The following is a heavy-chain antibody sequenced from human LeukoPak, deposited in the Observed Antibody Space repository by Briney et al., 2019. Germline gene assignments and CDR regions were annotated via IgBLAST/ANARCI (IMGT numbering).Heavy chain of an antibody. J-gene: IGHJ6*03. CDR2: IKQDGSEK. Sequence: GGSLRLSCAASGFTFSSYEMNWVRQAPGKGLEWVANIKQDGSEKYYVDSVKGRFTISRDNAKNSLYLQMNSLRAEDTAVYYCARRSDRRIYYYYMDVWGKGTTVTVSS. D-gene: IGHD1-14*01. V-gene: IGHV3-7*01. CDR1: GFTFSSYE. CDR3: ARRSDRRIYYYYMDV.